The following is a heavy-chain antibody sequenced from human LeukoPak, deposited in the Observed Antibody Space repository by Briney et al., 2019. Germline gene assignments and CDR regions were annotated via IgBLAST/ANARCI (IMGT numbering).Heavy chain of an antibody. V-gene: IGHV3-23*01. J-gene: IGHJ6*03. CDR1: GVTSSSHA. CDR3: ASGDFGYYYYMDV. Sequence: GGSLRLSCAASGVTSSSHAMKWVRQAPGKGLEWVSTISGSGGATYYAAPVVGRFTISRDNSKNTVYLQMNSLRADDTAIYYCASGDFGYYYYMDVWGKGTTVTVSS. CDR2: ISGSGGAT. D-gene: IGHD3-10*01.